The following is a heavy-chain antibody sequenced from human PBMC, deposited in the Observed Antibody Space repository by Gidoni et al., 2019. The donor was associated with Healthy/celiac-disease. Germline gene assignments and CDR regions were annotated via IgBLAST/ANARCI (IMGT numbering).Heavy chain of an antibody. D-gene: IGHD3-22*01. J-gene: IGHJ4*02. CDR2: ISGSGGST. CDR1: GFTFTSYA. Sequence: EVPLVESGGGLVQPGGSLRLSCAASGFTFTSYAMSWVRQAPGQGLEWVSAISGSGGSTYYADSVKGRFNISRDNSKNTLYLQMNSLRAEDTAVYYCAKDLDYDDSSGYFDYWGQGTLVTVSS. CDR3: AKDLDYDDSSGYFDY. V-gene: IGHV3-23*04.